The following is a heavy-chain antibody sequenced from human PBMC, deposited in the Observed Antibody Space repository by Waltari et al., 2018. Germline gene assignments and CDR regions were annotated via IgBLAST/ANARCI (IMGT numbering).Heavy chain of an antibody. Sequence: EVQLVESGGGLVPPGGSIRLSWAASGFTFSSHWMTWVRQAPGKGLEWVASIKQDGHEKYYVASVQGRFTISRDNVKNSLYLQMNALRTDDTAVYYCARDSNFDWFSPSFDFWGQGNLVTVSS. CDR1: GFTFSSHW. CDR3: ARDSNFDWFSPSFDF. D-gene: IGHD3-9*01. CDR2: IKQDGHEK. V-gene: IGHV3-7*01. J-gene: IGHJ4*02.